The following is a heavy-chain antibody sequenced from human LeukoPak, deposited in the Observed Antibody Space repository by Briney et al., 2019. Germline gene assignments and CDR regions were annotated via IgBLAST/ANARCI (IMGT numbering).Heavy chain of an antibody. CDR3: ARSQYIIAAAGTGFDY. D-gene: IGHD6-13*01. CDR2: IYYSGST. J-gene: IGHJ4*02. V-gene: IGHV4-30-4*08. Sequence: PSQTLSLTCTVSGGSISSGDYYWSWIRQPPGKGLEWIGYIYYSGSTYYNPSLKSRVTISVGTSKNQFSLKLSSVTAADTAVYYCARSQYIIAAAGTGFDYWGQGTLVTVSS. CDR1: GGSISSGDYY.